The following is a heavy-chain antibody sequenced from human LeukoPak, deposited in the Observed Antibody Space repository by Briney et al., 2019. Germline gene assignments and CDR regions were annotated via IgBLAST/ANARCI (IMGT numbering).Heavy chain of an antibody. D-gene: IGHD6-25*01. Sequence: SVKVSCKASGYTYTGYYMHWVRQAPGQGLEWMGRIIPILSIANYAQKFQGRVTITADKSTSTAYMELCSLRSEDTAVYYCARDEQRYSADNWFDPWGQGTLVTVSS. CDR1: GYTYTGYY. V-gene: IGHV1-69*04. CDR3: ARDEQRYSADNWFDP. J-gene: IGHJ5*02. CDR2: IIPILSIA.